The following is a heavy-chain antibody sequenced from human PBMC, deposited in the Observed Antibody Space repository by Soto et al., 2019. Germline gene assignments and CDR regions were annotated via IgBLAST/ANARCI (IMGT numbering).Heavy chain of an antibody. CDR2: INHSGST. D-gene: IGHD2-15*01. CDR1: GGSFSGYY. J-gene: IGHJ5*02. V-gene: IGHV4-34*01. CDR3: ARSGGYCSGGSCYSTGNWFDP. Sequence: SETLSLTCAVYGGSFSGYYWSWIRHPPGKGLEWIGEINHSGSTNYNPSLKSRVTISVDTSKNQFSLKLSSVTAADTAVYYCARSGGYCSGGSCYSTGNWFDPWGQGTLVTVSS.